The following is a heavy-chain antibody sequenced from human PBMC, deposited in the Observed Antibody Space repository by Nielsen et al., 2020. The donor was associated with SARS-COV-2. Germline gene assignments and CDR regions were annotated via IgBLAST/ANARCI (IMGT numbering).Heavy chain of an antibody. J-gene: IGHJ6*03. D-gene: IGHD1-26*01. V-gene: IGHV3-48*02. CDR2: INGGETHI. CDR1: GFTFSASG. CDR3: ARQTVSSYQLLRKYYYYIDV. Sequence: GESLKISCAASGFTFSASGMNWVRQAPGRGLEWISYINGGETHIYYAASVKGRFAIFRDNAKNALYLQMNSLRDDDTAVYYCARQTVSSYQLLRKYYYYIDVWGKGTTVTVSS.